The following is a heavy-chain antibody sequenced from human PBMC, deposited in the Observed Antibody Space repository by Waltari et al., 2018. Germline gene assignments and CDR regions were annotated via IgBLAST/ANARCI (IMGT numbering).Heavy chain of an antibody. Sequence: QVQLQESGPGLVKPSETLSLTCTVSGGSINTHYWSWIRQPAGQGREGRGRGETSENTKDNPARKRRGAMAGDTAKNQGALRLNSGTAADTAGEDGARDENRQAGDSGGQG. CDR2: GETSENT. CDR1: GGSINTHY. J-gene: IGHJ3*01. CDR3: ARDENRQAGDS. V-gene: IGHV4-4*07. D-gene: IGHD3-16*01.